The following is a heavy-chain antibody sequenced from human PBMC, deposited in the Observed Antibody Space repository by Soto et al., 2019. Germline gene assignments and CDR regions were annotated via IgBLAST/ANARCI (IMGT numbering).Heavy chain of an antibody. V-gene: IGHV3-33*01. CDR2: IWYDGSNK. CDR1: GFTFSSYG. Sequence: QVQLVESGGGVVQPGRSLRFSCAASGFTFSSYGMHWVRQAPGKGLEWVAAIWYDGSNKYYADAVKGRFTISRDNSKKTLYLQMNSLRAEDTAVYYCARDGSDYVNDYWGQGTLVTVSS. J-gene: IGHJ4*02. D-gene: IGHD4-17*01. CDR3: ARDGSDYVNDY.